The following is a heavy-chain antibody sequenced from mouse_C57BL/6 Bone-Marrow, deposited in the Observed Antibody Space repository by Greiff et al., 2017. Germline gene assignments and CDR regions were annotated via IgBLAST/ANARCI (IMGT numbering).Heavy chain of an antibody. CDR2: ISYSGSN. V-gene: IGHV3-8*01. J-gene: IGHJ1*03. CDR1: GYSITSDY. Sequence: EVKLVEPGPGLAKPSQTLSLTCSVTGYSITSDYWNWIRQFPGNKLEYMGDISYSGSNYYNPSLKSRISITRDTSKNQYYRQLNSVTTEDTATDYCARSREYVYWYFDVWGTGTTVTVSS. CDR3: ARSREYVYWYFDV. D-gene: IGHD5-1*01.